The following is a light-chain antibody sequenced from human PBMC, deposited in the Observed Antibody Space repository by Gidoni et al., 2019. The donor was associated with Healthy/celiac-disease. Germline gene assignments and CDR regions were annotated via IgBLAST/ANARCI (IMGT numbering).Light chain of an antibody. Sequence: EIVLTQSPGTLSLSPGERATLSCRASQSVSSSYLAWYQQKPGQAPRLLIYGASSRATGIPDRFSGSGSGTDFTLTISRLEPEDFAVYYCQQYGSSLHCSFGQGTKLEIK. J-gene: IGKJ2*04. CDR3: QQYGSSLHCS. CDR2: GAS. V-gene: IGKV3-20*01. CDR1: QSVSSSY.